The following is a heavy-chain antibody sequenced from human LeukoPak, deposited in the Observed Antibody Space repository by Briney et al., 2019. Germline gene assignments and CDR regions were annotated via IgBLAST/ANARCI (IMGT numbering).Heavy chain of an antibody. CDR3: AKEEDYYGSPIKFDY. J-gene: IGHJ4*02. CDR2: ISNDGNKK. CDR1: GFTFSSYG. D-gene: IGHD3-10*01. V-gene: IGHV3-30*18. Sequence: GGSLRLSCAASGFTFSSYGMHWVRQAPGKGLEWVAVISNDGNKKYYADSVKGRFTISRDNSKNTLYLQMNSLRAEDTAVYFCAKEEDYYGSPIKFDYWGQGTLVTVSS.